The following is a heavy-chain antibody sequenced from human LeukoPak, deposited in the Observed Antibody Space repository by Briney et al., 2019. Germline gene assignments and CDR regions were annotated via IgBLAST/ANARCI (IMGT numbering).Heavy chain of an antibody. J-gene: IGHJ4*02. CDR3: ATGLNLNSLYYFDN. V-gene: IGHV3-23*01. D-gene: IGHD3-16*02. CDR2: ISGSGGTT. CDR1: GITLIDYA. Sequence: PGGSLRLSCAASGITLIDYAMTWVRQAPGKGLEWVSGISGSGGTTTYADSVKGRFTISRDKSTNMLHLQMNSLRAEDTAVYYCATGLNLNSLYYFDNWGQGTLVTVSS.